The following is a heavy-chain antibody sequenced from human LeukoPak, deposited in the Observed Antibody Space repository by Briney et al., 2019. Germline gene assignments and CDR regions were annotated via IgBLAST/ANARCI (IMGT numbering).Heavy chain of an antibody. CDR3: ARPAHSGSCFYYYYYMDV. CDR2: INHSGST. CDR1: GGSFSGYY. J-gene: IGHJ6*03. Sequence: SETLSLTCAVYGGSFSGYYWSWIRQPPGKGLEWIGEINHSGSTNYNPSLKSRVTISVDTSKNQFSLKLSSVTAADTAVYYCARPAHSGSCFYYYYYMDVWGKGTTVTISS. V-gene: IGHV4-34*01. D-gene: IGHD3-10*01.